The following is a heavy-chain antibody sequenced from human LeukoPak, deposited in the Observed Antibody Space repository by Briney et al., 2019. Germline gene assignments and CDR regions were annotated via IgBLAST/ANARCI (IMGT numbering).Heavy chain of an antibody. CDR2: ITSDGGST. CDR3: ARDRDGGKPAEFDP. V-gene: IGHV3-74*01. D-gene: IGHD4-23*01. CDR1: GFTFSSYW. J-gene: IGHJ5*02. Sequence: GGSLRLSCAASGFTFSSYWMFWVRQVPGKGLVWVSRITSDGGSTAYADSVRGRFTISRDNAKNTLYLQMNSLRAADTAVYYCARDRDGGKPAEFDPWGQGSLVIVSS.